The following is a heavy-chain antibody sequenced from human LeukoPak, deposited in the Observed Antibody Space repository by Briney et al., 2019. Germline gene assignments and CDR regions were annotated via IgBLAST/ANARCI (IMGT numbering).Heavy chain of an antibody. CDR1: GYTFTSYD. CDR2: IIPILGIA. V-gene: IGHV1-69*04. D-gene: IGHD6-19*01. Sequence: SVKVSCKASGYTFTSYDINWVRQAPGQGLEWMGRIIPILGIANYAQKFQGRVTITADKSTSTAYMELSSLRSEDTAVYYCARVAVAAHFDYWGQGTLVTVSS. J-gene: IGHJ4*02. CDR3: ARVAVAAHFDY.